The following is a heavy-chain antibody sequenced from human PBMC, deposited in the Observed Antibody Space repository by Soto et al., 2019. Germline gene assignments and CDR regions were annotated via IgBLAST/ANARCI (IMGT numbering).Heavy chain of an antibody. Sequence: ASVKVSCKASGYTFTSYGISWVRQAPGEGLEWVGWISGYDGNTDYAHKFRGRVTMTTDTSTNTAYMDLRSLRSEDTAVYYCARGGFTMVRGVILHLAFDIWGQGTMVTVSS. V-gene: IGHV1-18*01. CDR3: ARGGFTMVRGVILHLAFDI. J-gene: IGHJ3*02. D-gene: IGHD3-10*01. CDR1: GYTFTSYG. CDR2: ISGYDGNT.